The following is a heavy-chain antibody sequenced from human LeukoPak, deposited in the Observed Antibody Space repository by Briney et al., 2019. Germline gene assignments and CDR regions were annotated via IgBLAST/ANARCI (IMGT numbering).Heavy chain of an antibody. D-gene: IGHD5-18*01. CDR1: GFTFSSYA. Sequence: PGGSLRLSCAASGFTFSSYAISWVRQAPGQGLEWMGGIIPIFGTANYAQKFQGRVTITAGESTSTAYMELSSLRSEDTAVYYCASRDRGYSYGLLFDYWGQGTLVTVSS. J-gene: IGHJ4*02. V-gene: IGHV1-69*01. CDR3: ASRDRGYSYGLLFDY. CDR2: IIPIFGTA.